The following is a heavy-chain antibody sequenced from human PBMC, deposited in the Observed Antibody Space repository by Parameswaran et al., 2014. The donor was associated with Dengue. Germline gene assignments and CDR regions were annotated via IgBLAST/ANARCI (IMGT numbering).Heavy chain of an antibody. Sequence: GSLRLSCTVSGGSISIYYWSWIRQPPGKGLEWIGYVYNTGSANYNPSLKSRVTISVDTSKNQFSLKLNSVTAADTAIYYCAREASGSVWYFDVWGRGTLVTVSS. CDR3: AREASGSVWYFDV. V-gene: IGHV4-59*01. J-gene: IGHJ2*01. CDR2: VYNTGSA. D-gene: IGHD1-26*01. CDR1: GGSISIYY.